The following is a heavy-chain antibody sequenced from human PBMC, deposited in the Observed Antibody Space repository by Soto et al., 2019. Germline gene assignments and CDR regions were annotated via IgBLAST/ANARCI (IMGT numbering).Heavy chain of an antibody. J-gene: IGHJ4*02. CDR3: ARWDSRGYSGYDFSFDY. CDR1: GGTFSSYT. Sequence: QVPLVQSGAEVKKPGSSVKVSCKASGGTFSSYTISWVRQAPGQGLEWMGRIIPILGIANYAQKFQGRVTITADKATSTAYMELSSLRSDDTAVYYCARWDSRGYSGYDFSFDYWGQGTLVTVSS. V-gene: IGHV1-69*02. D-gene: IGHD5-12*01. CDR2: IIPILGIA.